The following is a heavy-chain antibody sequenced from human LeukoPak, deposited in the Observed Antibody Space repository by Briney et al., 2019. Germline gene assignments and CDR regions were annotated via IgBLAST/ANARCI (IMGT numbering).Heavy chain of an antibody. CDR2: IYFSGST. Sequence: NPSETLSLTCTVSGGSISSSSYYWGWVRQPPGKGLEWIVSIYFSGSTYYNPSLKSRVTISVDTSKNQFSLKLSSVTAADTAVYYCARHASYYYYYYMDVWGKGTTVTVSS. CDR1: GGSISSSSYY. J-gene: IGHJ6*03. D-gene: IGHD2-15*01. V-gene: IGHV4-39*01. CDR3: ARHASYYYYYYMDV.